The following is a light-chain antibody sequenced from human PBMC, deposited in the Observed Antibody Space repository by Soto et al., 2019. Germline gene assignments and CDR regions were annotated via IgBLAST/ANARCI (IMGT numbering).Light chain of an antibody. J-gene: IGKJ1*01. CDR1: QSVSSN. CDR3: QQRSNWPWT. V-gene: IGKV3-11*01. Sequence: EIVMTQSPTILSVSPGERATLSCRASQSVSSNLAWYQQKPGQAPRLLIYDASNRATGIPARFSGSGSGTDFTPTISSLEPEDFAVYYCQQRSNWPWTFGQGTKVDIK. CDR2: DAS.